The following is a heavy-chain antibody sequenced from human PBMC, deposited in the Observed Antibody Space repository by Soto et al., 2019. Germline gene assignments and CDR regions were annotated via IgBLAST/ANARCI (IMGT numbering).Heavy chain of an antibody. CDR1: GGSISCYR. CDR3: GRESGETWDYEAY. J-gene: IGHJ4*02. D-gene: IGHD1-7*01. Sequence: SETLSLTCTVSGGSISCYRWIWIRQPAWKGLEWIGRICNNGNTQYNPSLKSRVTVSVDTSRNQFFLNLHSVTAADSAVYFCGRESGETWDYEAYWGQGTPVTAPQ. V-gene: IGHV4-4*07. CDR2: ICNNGNT.